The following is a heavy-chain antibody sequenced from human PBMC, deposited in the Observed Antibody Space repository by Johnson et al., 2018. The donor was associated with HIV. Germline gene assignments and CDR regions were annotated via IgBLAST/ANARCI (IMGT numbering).Heavy chain of an antibody. J-gene: IGHJ3*02. CDR3: ARVPDYGDYGDAFDI. CDR2: ISSSGSTI. Sequence: QVQLVESGGGLVKPGGSLRLSCAASGFTFADYYMNWMRQAPGKGLEWVSHISSSGSTIYYADSVKGRFTISRDNAKNTLYLQMKSLRAEDTAVYYCARVPDYGDYGDAFDIWGQGRMVTVSS. D-gene: IGHD4-17*01. V-gene: IGHV3-11*01. CDR1: GFTFADYY.